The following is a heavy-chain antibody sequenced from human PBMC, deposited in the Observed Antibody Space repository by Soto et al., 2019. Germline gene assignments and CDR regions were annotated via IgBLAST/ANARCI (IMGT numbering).Heavy chain of an antibody. CDR1: GFTFNSYA. D-gene: IGHD6-19*01. CDR3: ASPGLTVPGTRYFDH. CDR2: IGRAGTAI. J-gene: IGHJ4*02. V-gene: IGHV3-23*01. Sequence: EVQLLESGGGLVQPGGSLRLSCAASGFTFNSYAMSWVRQAPGKGLECVSAIGRAGTAIQYADSVKGRFTISKDNSKGVLYLQTNSLRAEETAVYYCASPGLTVPGTRYFDHWGQGALVTVSS.